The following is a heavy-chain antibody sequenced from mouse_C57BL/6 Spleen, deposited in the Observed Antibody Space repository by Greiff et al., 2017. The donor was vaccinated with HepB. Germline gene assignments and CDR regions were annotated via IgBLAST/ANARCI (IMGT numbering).Heavy chain of an antibody. CDR3: ARADGDYSIDY. V-gene: IGHV1-63*01. J-gene: IGHJ4*01. Sequence: VQLVESGAELVKPGTSVKISCKASGYTFTDFWIGWAKQRPGHGLEWIGDIYPGGGYTNYNEKFKGKATLTAYKSSSTAYMQFSSLTSEDSAIYYCARADGDYSIDYWGQGTSVTVSS. CDR2: IYPGGGYT. CDR1: GYTFTDFW. D-gene: IGHD2-3*01.